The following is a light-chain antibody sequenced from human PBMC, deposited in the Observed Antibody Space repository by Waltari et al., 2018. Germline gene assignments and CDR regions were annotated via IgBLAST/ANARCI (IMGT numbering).Light chain of an antibody. J-gene: IGLJ2*01. V-gene: IGLV2-18*02. Sequence: QSALAQPPSVSGSPGQSVTISCTGTSSDVGLYNRVSWYQQPPGTAPKVMIYEVTNRPSGVPVRCSGAKSGNTASLTISGLQPEDEAHYFCASHSNTTAVLFGGGTKVTVL. CDR2: EVT. CDR1: SSDVGLYNR. CDR3: ASHSNTTAVL.